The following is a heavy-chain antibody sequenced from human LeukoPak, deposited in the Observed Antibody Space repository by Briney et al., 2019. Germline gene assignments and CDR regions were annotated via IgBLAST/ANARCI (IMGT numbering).Heavy chain of an antibody. D-gene: IGHD1-26*01. CDR3: AREGYSGTYYGFDY. Sequence: SETLSLTCAVSGGSISSSNWWSWVRQPPGKGLEWIGEIYHSGSTNYNPSLKSRVTISVDKSKNQFSLKLSSVTAADTAVYYCAREGYSGTYYGFDYWGQGTLAAVSS. CDR1: GGSISSSNW. J-gene: IGHJ4*02. CDR2: IYHSGST. V-gene: IGHV4-4*02.